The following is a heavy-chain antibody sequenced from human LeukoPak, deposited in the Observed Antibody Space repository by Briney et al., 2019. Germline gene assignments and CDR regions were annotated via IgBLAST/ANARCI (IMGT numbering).Heavy chain of an antibody. V-gene: IGHV3-30*02. CDR3: AKDRSGFS. J-gene: IGHJ4*02. Sequence: PGGSLRLSCAASGFTFSSHGMHWVRQAPGKGLEWVAFIRDDGSNKFYADSVKGRFTISRDNSKNTLYLQMNSLRPEDTAVYYCAKDRSGFSWGQGTLVTVSS. D-gene: IGHD6-19*01. CDR1: GFTFSSHG. CDR2: IRDDGSNK.